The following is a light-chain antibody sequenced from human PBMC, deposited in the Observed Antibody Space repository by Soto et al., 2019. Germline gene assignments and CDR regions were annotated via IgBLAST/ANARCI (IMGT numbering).Light chain of an antibody. CDR1: SSDVGGYNY. V-gene: IGLV2-14*01. J-gene: IGLJ3*02. CDR2: EVS. Sequence: QSALTQPASVFGSPGQSITISCTGTSSDVGGYNYVSWYQQHPGKAPKPMIYEVSNRPSGVSNRFSGSKSGNTASLTISGLQTEDEADYYCSSYTSNRTLVFGGGTKLTVL. CDR3: SSYTSNRTLV.